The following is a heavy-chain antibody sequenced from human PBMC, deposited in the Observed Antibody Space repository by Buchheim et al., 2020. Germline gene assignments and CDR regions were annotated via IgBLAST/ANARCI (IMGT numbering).Heavy chain of an antibody. V-gene: IGHV3-30*18. CDR2: ISYDGSNK. D-gene: IGHD2-2*01. J-gene: IGHJ6*02. CDR1: GFTFSSYG. Sequence: QVQLVESGGGVVQPGRSLRLSCAASGFTFSSYGMHWVRQAPGKGLEWVAVISYDGSNKYYADSVKGRFTISRDNSKNTLYLQMNSLRAEDTAVYYCAKEVVVVPAAMRGAPDYYYYYGMDVWGQGTT. CDR3: AKEVVVVPAAMRGAPDYYYYYGMDV.